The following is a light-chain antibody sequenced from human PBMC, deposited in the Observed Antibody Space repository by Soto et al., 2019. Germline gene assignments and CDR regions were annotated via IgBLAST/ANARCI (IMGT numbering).Light chain of an antibody. CDR1: QSVSSY. Sequence: EIVLTQSPATLSLSPGERATLSCRASQSVSSYLAWYQQKPGQAPRLLIYDASNRATGIPARFSGSGSGTDFTLTISSLEPEDFAVYYCQQRRNWPLFGKGTKLEIK. J-gene: IGKJ2*01. V-gene: IGKV3-11*01. CDR3: QQRRNWPL. CDR2: DAS.